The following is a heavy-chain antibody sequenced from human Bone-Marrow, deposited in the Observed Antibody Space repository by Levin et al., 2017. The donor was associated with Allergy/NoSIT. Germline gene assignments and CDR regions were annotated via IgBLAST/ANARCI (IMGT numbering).Heavy chain of an antibody. J-gene: IGHJ5*02. Sequence: GESLKISCAASGFTFSAYPMYWVRQAPGKGLEYVSGISSNGGSTYYANSVKGRFTISRDNSKNTLSLQMGSLRPEDMAVYYCARVPHLTVAPIANSWFDPWGQGTLVTVSS. CDR1: GFTFSAYP. CDR3: ARVPHLTVAPIANSWFDP. CDR2: ISSNGGST. V-gene: IGHV3-64*01. D-gene: IGHD5-12*01.